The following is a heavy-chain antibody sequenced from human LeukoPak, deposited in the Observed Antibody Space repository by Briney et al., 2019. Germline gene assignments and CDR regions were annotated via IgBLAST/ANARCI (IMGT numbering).Heavy chain of an antibody. CDR3: ARDAPGSLKGPAGMDV. V-gene: IGHV4-59*01. CDR2: IYYSGST. J-gene: IGHJ6*02. CDR1: GGSISSYY. D-gene: IGHD3-10*01. Sequence: SETLSLTCTVSGGSISSYYWSWIRQPPGKGLEWIGYIYYSGSTNYNPSLKSRVTISVDTSKNQFSLKLSSVTAADTAVYYCARDAPGSLKGPAGMDVWGQGTTVTVSS.